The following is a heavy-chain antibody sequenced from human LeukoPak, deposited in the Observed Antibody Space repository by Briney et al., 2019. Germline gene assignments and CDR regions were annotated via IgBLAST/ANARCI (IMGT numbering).Heavy chain of an antibody. CDR3: TTGRRYQLYDY. D-gene: IGHD1-1*01. CDR2: FAPVDGEA. J-gene: IGHJ4*02. Sequence: ASVKVSCKVFGNTLTELSMHWVRQAPGKGLESMGGFAPVDGEAIYAQQFQGRLTMTEDTSTDTAYMELSSLTSEDTAVYYCTTGRRYQLYDYWGQGTLVTVSS. CDR1: GNTLTELS. V-gene: IGHV1-24*01.